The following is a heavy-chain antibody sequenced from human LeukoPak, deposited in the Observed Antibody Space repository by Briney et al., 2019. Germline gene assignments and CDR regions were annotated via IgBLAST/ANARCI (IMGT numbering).Heavy chain of an antibody. D-gene: IGHD4-17*01. J-gene: IGHJ4*02. CDR3: AKDLDYGDFPYYFDY. CDR1: GFTFSDDY. Sequence: PGGSLRLSCAASGFTFSDDYMSWIRQAPGKGLEWVSYISSSGSTIYYADSVKGRFTISRDNAKNSLYLQMNSLRAEDTAVYYCAKDLDYGDFPYYFDYWGQGTLVTVSS. V-gene: IGHV3-11*01. CDR2: ISSSGSTI.